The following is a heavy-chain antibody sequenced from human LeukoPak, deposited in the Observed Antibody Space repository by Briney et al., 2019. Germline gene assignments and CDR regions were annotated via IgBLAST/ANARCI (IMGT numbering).Heavy chain of an antibody. CDR3: ARADAGDFSSSWYDY. CDR2: IYYSGST. V-gene: IGHV4-59*01. CDR1: GGSISSYY. D-gene: IGHD6-13*01. Sequence: PSETLSLTCTVSGGSISSYYWSWIRQPPGKGLEWIGYIYYSGSTNYNPSLKSRVTISVDTSKNQFSLKLSSVTAADTAVYYCARADAGDFSSSWYDYWGQGTLVTVSS. J-gene: IGHJ4*02.